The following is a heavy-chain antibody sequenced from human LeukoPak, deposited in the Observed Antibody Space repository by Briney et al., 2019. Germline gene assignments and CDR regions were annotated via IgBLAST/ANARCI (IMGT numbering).Heavy chain of an antibody. Sequence: PGGSLRLSCAASGFTFSIYSMHWVRQAPGKGLEWVAVISYDGRNEYFADSVKGRLTISRDNSRNTLYLQMNSLTTEDTAVYYCARGGYHAYFYMDVWGKGTTVTVAS. CDR2: ISYDGRNE. CDR3: ARGGYHAYFYMDV. D-gene: IGHD6-13*01. CDR1: GFTFSIYS. V-gene: IGHV3-30*04. J-gene: IGHJ6*03.